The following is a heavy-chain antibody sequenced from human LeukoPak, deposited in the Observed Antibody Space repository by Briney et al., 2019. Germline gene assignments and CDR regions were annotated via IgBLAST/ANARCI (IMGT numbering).Heavy chain of an antibody. Sequence: GGPLTLPCAPSRFLHCVYAMLCAPHATDGTGVYVSIINSNGVDTYFASSVRGRFTMSRDNSKNTLYLQMGSLRAEDMAVYYCARGRGHNSGWYYFDYWGQGTLVTVSS. CDR3: ARGRGHNSGWYYFDY. J-gene: IGHJ4*02. CDR2: INSNGVDT. CDR1: RFLHCVYA. V-gene: IGHV3-64*01. D-gene: IGHD6-19*01.